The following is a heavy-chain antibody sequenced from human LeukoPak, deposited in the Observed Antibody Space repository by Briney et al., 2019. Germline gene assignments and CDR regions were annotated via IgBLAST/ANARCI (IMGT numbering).Heavy chain of an antibody. V-gene: IGHV1-46*01. CDR3: AREGTYYGPKGWFDP. J-gene: IGHJ5*02. Sequence: ASVKVSCKASGYTFTSYYMHWVRQAPGQGLEWMGIINPSGGSTSYAQEFQGRVTKTRDTSTSTVYMELSSLRSEDTAVYYCAREGTYYGPKGWFDPWGQGTLVTVSS. CDR1: GYTFTSYY. CDR2: INPSGGST. D-gene: IGHD3-3*01.